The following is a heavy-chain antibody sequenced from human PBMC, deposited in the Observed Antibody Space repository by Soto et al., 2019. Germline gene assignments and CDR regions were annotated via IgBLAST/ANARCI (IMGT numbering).Heavy chain of an antibody. V-gene: IGHV1-3*01. CDR1: GFTFSTYA. D-gene: IGHD2-21*01. CDR3: AREGILPVLGFDF. Sequence: QVQLEQSEAEVKKPGASVKVSCKASGFTFSTYAIHWVRQAPGQGLEWMGWVNAGNGNTRYSQKFQGRFTITRDTSASTVYMELSSLRSEDTAIYYCAREGILPVLGFDFWGQGTLVTVSS. CDR2: VNAGNGNT. J-gene: IGHJ4*02.